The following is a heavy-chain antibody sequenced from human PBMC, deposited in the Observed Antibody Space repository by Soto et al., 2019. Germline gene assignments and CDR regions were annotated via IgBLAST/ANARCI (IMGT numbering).Heavy chain of an antibody. Sequence: QLLESGPGLVKPSETLSLTCTVSGGSISSSSYYWGWIRQPPGKGLEWIGSIYYSGSTYYNPSLKSRVTISVDTSKNQFSLKLSSVTAADTAVYYCARLPSYCSGGSCSPFDYWGQGTLVTVSS. CDR3: ARLPSYCSGGSCSPFDY. CDR1: GGSISSSSYY. J-gene: IGHJ4*02. D-gene: IGHD2-15*01. CDR2: IYYSGST. V-gene: IGHV4-39*01.